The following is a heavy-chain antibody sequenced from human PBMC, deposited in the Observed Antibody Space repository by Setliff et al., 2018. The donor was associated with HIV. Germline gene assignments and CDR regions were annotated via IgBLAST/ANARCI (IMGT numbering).Heavy chain of an antibody. D-gene: IGHD6-19*01. CDR3: ARRPAGAVAGGYGLDV. CDR1: NYSISSAYY. J-gene: IGHJ6*02. CDR2: IYHSGST. Sequence: SETLSLTCAVSNYSISSAYYWGWIRHPPGKGLEWIGSIYHSGSTYYNPSLKSRVTISVDTSKNQFSLKLSSVTAADTAVYYCARRPAGAVAGGYGLDVWGQGTTVTVSS. V-gene: IGHV4-38-2*01.